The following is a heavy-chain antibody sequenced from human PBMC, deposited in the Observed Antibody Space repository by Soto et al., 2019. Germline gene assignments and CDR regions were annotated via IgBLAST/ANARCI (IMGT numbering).Heavy chain of an antibody. CDR3: AKVIVAAAGSSGYYYVRTYGFDY. J-gene: IGHJ4*02. V-gene: IGHV3-23*01. Sequence: GGSLRLSCAASGFTFSSYAMSWVRQAPGKGLEWVSAISGSGGSTYYADSVKGRFTISRDNSKNTLYLQMNSLRAEDTAVYYCAKVIVAAAGSSGYYYVRTYGFDYWGQGTLVTVSS. CDR2: ISGSGGST. D-gene: IGHD3-22*01. CDR1: GFTFSSYA.